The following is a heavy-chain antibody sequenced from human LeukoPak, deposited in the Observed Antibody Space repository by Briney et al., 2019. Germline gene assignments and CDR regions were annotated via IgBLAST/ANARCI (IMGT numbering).Heavy chain of an antibody. CDR1: GFTFSSYA. CDR2: ISGSGGST. CDR3: ARDPYGSGSYYYDY. Sequence: PGRSLRLSCAASGFTFSSYAMSWVRQAPGKGLEWVSAISGSGGSTYYADSVKGRFTISRDNAKNSLYLQMNSLRAEDTAVYYCARDPYGSGSYYYDYWGQGTLVTVSS. V-gene: IGHV3-23*01. J-gene: IGHJ4*02. D-gene: IGHD3-10*01.